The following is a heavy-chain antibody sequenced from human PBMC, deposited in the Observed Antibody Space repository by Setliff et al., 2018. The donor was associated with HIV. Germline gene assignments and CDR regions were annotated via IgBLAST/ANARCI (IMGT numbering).Heavy chain of an antibody. D-gene: IGHD3-22*01. CDR3: ARGYYYDSSGYFH. CDR1: GYSISSGYY. J-gene: IGHJ4*02. Sequence: PSETLSLTCTVTGYSISSGYYWAWIRQPPGKGLEWIGSIYYSGSTYYNPSLKSRVTISVDTSKNQFSLKLSSVTAADTAVYYCARGYYYDSSGYFHWGQGTLVTVSS. CDR2: IYYSGST. V-gene: IGHV4-38-2*02.